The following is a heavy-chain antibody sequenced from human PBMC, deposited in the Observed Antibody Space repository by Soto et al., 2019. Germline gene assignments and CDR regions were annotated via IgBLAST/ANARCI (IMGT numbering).Heavy chain of an antibody. Sequence: QLQLQESGSGLVKPSQTLSLNCAVSGGSISSGGYSWSWIRQPPGKGLEWIGYIYHSGSTYYNPSLKSRVTISVDRSKNQFSLKLSSVTAADTAVYYCARESYYDSSGPTFDYWGQGTLVTVSS. D-gene: IGHD3-22*01. CDR3: ARESYYDSSGPTFDY. V-gene: IGHV4-30-2*01. J-gene: IGHJ4*02. CDR1: GGSISSGGYS. CDR2: IYHSGST.